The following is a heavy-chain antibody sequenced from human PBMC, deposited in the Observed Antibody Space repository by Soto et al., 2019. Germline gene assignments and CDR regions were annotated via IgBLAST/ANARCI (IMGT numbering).Heavy chain of an antibody. CDR2: ISGSGGST. Sequence: GGSLRLSCAAAGFTFSGYAMSWVRQAPGKGLEWVSAISGSGGSTYHADSVKGRFTISRDNSKNTLYLQMNSLRAEDTAVYYCAKVLKTWYFDYWGQGTLVTVSS. CDR1: GFTFSGYA. CDR3: AKVLKTWYFDY. J-gene: IGHJ4*02. V-gene: IGHV3-23*01.